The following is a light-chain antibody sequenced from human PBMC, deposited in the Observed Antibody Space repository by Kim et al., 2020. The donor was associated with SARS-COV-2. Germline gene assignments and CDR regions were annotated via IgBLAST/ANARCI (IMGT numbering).Light chain of an antibody. CDR3: QQYNNWPPCT. J-gene: IGKJ1*01. CDR1: QRVSSN. V-gene: IGKV3-15*01. CDR2: GAS. Sequence: PVQRATPSCSPTQRVSSNFACSQHHPRPAPRLLIYGASTSAPGPPASFSGSGSATEFSPTISSLQSDDFAVYYCQQYNNWPPCTFGQGTKVDIK.